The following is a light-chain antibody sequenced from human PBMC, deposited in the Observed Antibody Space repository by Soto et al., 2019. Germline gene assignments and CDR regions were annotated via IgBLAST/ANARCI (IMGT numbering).Light chain of an antibody. CDR2: GAT. V-gene: IGKV3-20*01. J-gene: IGKJ1*01. Sequence: EIVLTQSPGTLSLSPGDRATLSCRAGQSVSSSALAWYQQKGGQAPRLLVFGATNRATGIPERFSGSGSGADFTLTITRLEPEDFAVYYCHQHGSSPWTFGQGTKVDIK. CDR3: HQHGSSPWT. CDR1: QSVSSSA.